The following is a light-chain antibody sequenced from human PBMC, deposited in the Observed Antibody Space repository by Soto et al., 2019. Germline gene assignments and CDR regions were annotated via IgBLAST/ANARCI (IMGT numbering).Light chain of an antibody. CDR1: QGITSY. Sequence: IRLTQSPSSLSASVGDRVTITCRASQGITSYLAGYQQKPGKAPKLLIYAASTMQCGVPSSFSGSGSGTDFALALSSRQPEDFATYYCRHLNSDRRTSGHGTKGDSK. CDR2: AAS. J-gene: IGKJ3*01. V-gene: IGKV1-9*01. CDR3: RHLNSDRRT.